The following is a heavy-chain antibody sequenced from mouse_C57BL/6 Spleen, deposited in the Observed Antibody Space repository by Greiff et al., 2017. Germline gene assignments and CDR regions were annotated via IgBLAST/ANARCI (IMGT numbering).Heavy chain of an antibody. CDR2: INPNNGGT. J-gene: IGHJ3*01. CDR1: GYTFTDYY. D-gene: IGHD6-1*01. CDR3: SRGSACTTAWFAY. Sequence: EVQLQQSGPELVKPGASVKLSCKASGYTFTDYYMNWVKQSPGQSLEWIGDINPNNGGTSYNQKFKGKATLTVDKSSSTAYMELRSLTSEDSAVYYCSRGSACTTAWFAYWGQGTLVTVSA. V-gene: IGHV1-26*01.